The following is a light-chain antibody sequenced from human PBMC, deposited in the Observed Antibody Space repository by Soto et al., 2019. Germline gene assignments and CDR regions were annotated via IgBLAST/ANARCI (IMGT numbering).Light chain of an antibody. Sequence: QSALTQPASVSGSPGQSITISCTGTSSDIGGYNHVSWYQQHPGKAPKLIIYDVSNRPSGVSNRFSGSKSGNTASLAISGLQAEDEADYHCSSYTSSKTLVFGGGTKLTVL. CDR1: SSDIGGYNH. V-gene: IGLV2-14*03. J-gene: IGLJ2*01. CDR3: SSYTSSKTLV. CDR2: DVS.